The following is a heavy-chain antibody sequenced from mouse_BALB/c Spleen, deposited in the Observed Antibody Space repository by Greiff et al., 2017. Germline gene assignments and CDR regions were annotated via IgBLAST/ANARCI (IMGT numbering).Heavy chain of an antibody. CDR1: GYTFTSYR. CDR2: IYPGNSDT. CDR3: TRDLHRRDYYAMDY. D-gene: IGHD2-1*01. J-gene: IGHJ4*01. Sequence: DVQLQESGTVLARPGASVKMSCKASGYTFTSYRIHWVKQRPGQGLEWIGAIYPGNSDTSYNQKFKGKAELTAVTSTSTAYMELSSLTNEDSAVYNCTRDLHRRDYYAMDYWGQGTSVTVSS. V-gene: IGHV1-5*01.